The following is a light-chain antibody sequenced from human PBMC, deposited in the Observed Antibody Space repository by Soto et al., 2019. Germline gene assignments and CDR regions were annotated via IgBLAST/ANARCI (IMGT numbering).Light chain of an antibody. CDR3: FSYAGNYIYV. Sequence: QSVLTQPRSVPGSPGQSVTISCTGTSSDVGAYNAVSWYQQNPGKAPKFMIYDVTKRPSGVPDRFSGSKSGNTASLTISGLQAEDEADYYCFSYAGNYIYVFGTGTKGTVL. J-gene: IGLJ1*01. CDR2: DVT. CDR1: SSDVGAYNA. V-gene: IGLV2-11*01.